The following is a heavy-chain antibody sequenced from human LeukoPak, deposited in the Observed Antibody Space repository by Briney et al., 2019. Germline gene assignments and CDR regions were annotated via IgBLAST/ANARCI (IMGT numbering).Heavy chain of an antibody. CDR3: ATLSSGAESDAFDI. D-gene: IGHD3-3*01. CDR2: FDPEDGET. V-gene: IGHV1-24*01. J-gene: IGHJ3*02. CDR1: GYTLTELS. Sequence: GASVKVSCKVSGYTLTELSMRWVRQAPGKGLEWMGGFDPEDGETICAQKFQGRVTMTEDTSTDTAYMELSSLRSEDTAVYYCATLSSGAESDAFDIWGQGTMATVSS.